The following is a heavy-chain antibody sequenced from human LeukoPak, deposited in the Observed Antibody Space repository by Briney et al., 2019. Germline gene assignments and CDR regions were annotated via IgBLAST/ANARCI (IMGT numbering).Heavy chain of an antibody. CDR2: VYYSGST. Sequence: SETLSLTCTVSGGSVRSDSYYWSWIRQPPGKGLGWIGYVYYSGSTNYNPSLKSRVTISVDTSKNQFSLKLRSVTAAYTAVYCCVREAATDYYDSSGYYRQTEVFDAWGQGTMVTVSS. CDR3: VREAATDYYDSSGYYRQTEVFDA. CDR1: GGSVRSDSYY. D-gene: IGHD3-22*01. V-gene: IGHV4-61*01. J-gene: IGHJ3*01.